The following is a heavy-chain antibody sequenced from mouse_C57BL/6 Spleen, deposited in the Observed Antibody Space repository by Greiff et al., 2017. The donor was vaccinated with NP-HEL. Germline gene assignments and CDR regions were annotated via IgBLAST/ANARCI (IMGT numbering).Heavy chain of an antibody. V-gene: IGHV1-52*01. Sequence: VQLQQPGAELVRPGSSVKLSCKASGYTFTSYWMHWVKQRPIQGLEWIGNIDPSDSETHYNQKFKDKATLTVDKSSSTAYMQLSSLTSEDSAVYYCAREGVWAHYAMDYWGQGTSVTVSS. CDR1: GYTFTSYW. CDR2: IDPSDSET. D-gene: IGHD2-10*02. J-gene: IGHJ4*01. CDR3: AREGVWAHYAMDY.